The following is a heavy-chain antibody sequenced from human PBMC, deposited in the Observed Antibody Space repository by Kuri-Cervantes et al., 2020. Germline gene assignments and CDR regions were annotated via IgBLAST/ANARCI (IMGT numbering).Heavy chain of an antibody. CDR2: INHSGST. CDR3: ARGRYRVATKNKHYFDY. V-gene: IGHV4-34*01. D-gene: IGHD5-12*01. Sequence: SETLSLTCAVYGGSFSGYYWSWIRQPPVKGLEWIGEINHSGSTNYNPSLQNRVAILVDTSKNQFSLKLSSVTAADTAVYYCARGRYRVATKNKHYFDYWGQGTLVTVPQ. CDR1: GGSFSGYY. J-gene: IGHJ4*02.